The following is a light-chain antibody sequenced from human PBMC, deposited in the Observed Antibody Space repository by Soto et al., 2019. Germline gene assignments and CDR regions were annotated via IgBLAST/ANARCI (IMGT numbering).Light chain of an antibody. J-gene: IGLJ1*01. CDR3: SSYRASSTTHYV. CDR2: DVS. CDR1: SSDIGGYNY. V-gene: IGLV2-14*03. Sequence: QLVLTQPASLSGSPGQSITISCTGTSSDIGGYNYVSWYQQHPGKAPKLIIHDVSNRPSGVSDRFFGSKSGNTASLTISGLQAEDEADYYCSSYRASSTTHYVFGTGTKLTVL.